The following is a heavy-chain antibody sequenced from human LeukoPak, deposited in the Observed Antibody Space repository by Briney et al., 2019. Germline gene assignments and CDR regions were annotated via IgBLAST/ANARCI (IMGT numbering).Heavy chain of an antibody. CDR3: ARSLEGVSRFCDWSENWFDP. CDR2: ISTYNDNT. Sequence: ASVKVSCKASGYTFTNYGISWVRQPPGQGLEGMGWISTYNDNTNYAQKVQGRVTMTTDTSTSTAYMELRSLRSDDTTVYYCARSLEGVSRFCDWSENWFDPWGQGTLVTVSS. V-gene: IGHV1-18*01. J-gene: IGHJ5*02. CDR1: GYTFTNYG. D-gene: IGHD3-9*01.